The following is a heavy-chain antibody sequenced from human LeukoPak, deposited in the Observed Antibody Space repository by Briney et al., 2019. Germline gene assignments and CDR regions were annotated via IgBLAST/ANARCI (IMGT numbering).Heavy chain of an antibody. CDR1: GGSISSGDYY. CDR2: IYYSGST. CDR3: ARDQGELWFGE. D-gene: IGHD3-10*01. J-gene: IGHJ4*02. V-gene: IGHV4-30-4*01. Sequence: PSETLSLTCTVSGGSISSGDYYWSWIRLPAGKGVEWIGYIYYSGSTYYNPSLKSRVTISVDTSKNQFSLKLSSVTAADTAVYYCARDQGELWFGEWGQGTLVTVSS.